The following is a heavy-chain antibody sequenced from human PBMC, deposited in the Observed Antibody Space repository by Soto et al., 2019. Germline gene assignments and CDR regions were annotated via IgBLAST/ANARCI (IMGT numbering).Heavy chain of an antibody. CDR2: IYYSGST. D-gene: IGHD3-9*01. V-gene: IGHV4-59*01. J-gene: IGHJ5*02. Sequence: QVQLQESGPGLVKPSETLSLTCTVSGGSISSYYWSWIRQPPGKGLEWIGYIYYSGSTNYNTSLKSRVTISVDTSKNQFSLKLSSVTAADTAVYYWARGVNNGYDILTVTTRVGWFDPWGQGTLVTVSS. CDR3: ARGVNNGYDILTVTTRVGWFDP. CDR1: GGSISSYY.